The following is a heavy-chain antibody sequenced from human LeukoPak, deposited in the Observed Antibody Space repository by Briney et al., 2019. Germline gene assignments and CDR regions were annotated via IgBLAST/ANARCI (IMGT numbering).Heavy chain of an antibody. V-gene: IGHV4-59*01. D-gene: IGHD3-22*01. CDR1: GDYISSYY. J-gene: IGHJ3*02. CDR3: ARGGHVDSSGYYRADAFHI. Sequence: PSETLSLTCTVSGDYISSYYWSWIRQPPGKGLEWIGYIYYSGSTNYNPSLESRVTISADTSKKQFSLKLSSVTAADTAVYYCARGGHVDSSGYYRADAFHIWGQGTMVTVSS. CDR2: IYYSGST.